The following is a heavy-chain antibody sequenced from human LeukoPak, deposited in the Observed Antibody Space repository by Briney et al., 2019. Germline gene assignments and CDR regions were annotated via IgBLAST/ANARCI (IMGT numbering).Heavy chain of an antibody. J-gene: IGHJ5*02. CDR3: TRVLGFITMVRGVIDWFDP. CDR1: GFTFGDYA. V-gene: IGHV3-49*04. CDR2: IRSKAYGGTT. Sequence: GGSLRLSCTASGFTFGDYAMSWVRQAPGKGLEWVGFIRSKAYGGTTEYAASVKGRFTISRDDSKSIAYLQMNSLKTEDTAVYYCTRVLGFITMVRGVIDWFDPWGQGTLVTVSS. D-gene: IGHD3-10*01.